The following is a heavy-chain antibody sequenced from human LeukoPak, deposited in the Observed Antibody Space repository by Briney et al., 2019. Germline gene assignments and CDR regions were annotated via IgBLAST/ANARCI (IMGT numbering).Heavy chain of an antibody. V-gene: IGHV4-4*07. D-gene: IGHD3-10*01. CDR2: IYTSGST. J-gene: IGHJ6*03. CDR1: VGAISSYY. Sequence: PSETLSLTCTVSVGAISSYYWSWIRQPAGKGLEWIGRIYTSGSTNYNPSLKSRVTMSVDTSKNQFSLKLSSLTAADTAVYYCARDLYGSGSYYYYYYMDVWGKGTTVTVSS. CDR3: ARDLYGSGSYYYYYYMDV.